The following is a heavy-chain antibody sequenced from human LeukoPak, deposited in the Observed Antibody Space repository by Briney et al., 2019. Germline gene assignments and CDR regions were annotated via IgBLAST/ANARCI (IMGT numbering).Heavy chain of an antibody. J-gene: IGHJ3*02. D-gene: IGHD2-15*01. CDR2: ISYDGSNK. CDR1: GFTFSSYA. V-gene: IGHV3-30-3*01. Sequence: GGSLRLSCAASGFTFSSYAMHWVRQAPGKGLEWVAVISYDGSNKYYADSVKGRFTISRDNSKNTLYLQMNSLRAEDTAVYYCARDPRYCSGGSCANAFDIWGQGTMVTVSS. CDR3: ARDPRYCSGGSCANAFDI.